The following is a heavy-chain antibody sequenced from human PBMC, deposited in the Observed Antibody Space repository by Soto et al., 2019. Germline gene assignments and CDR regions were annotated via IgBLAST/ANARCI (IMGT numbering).Heavy chain of an antibody. V-gene: IGHV1-69*02. CDR2: IIPIRGIA. J-gene: IGHJ3*02. Sequence: SVKVSCKASGGTFSSYTISWVRQAPGQGLEWMGRIIPIRGIANYAQKFQGRVTITADKSTSTVYMELSSLRSEDTAVYYCWGYYYDSSGYYDAFDIWGQGTVVTVSS. CDR1: GGTFSSYT. D-gene: IGHD3-22*01. CDR3: WGYYYDSSGYYDAFDI.